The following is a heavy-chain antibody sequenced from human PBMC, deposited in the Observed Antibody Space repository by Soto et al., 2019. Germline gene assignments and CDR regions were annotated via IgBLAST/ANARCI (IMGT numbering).Heavy chain of an antibody. CDR2: IWYDGSNK. D-gene: IGHD6-19*01. CDR1: GFTFSSYG. V-gene: IGHV3-33*01. CDR3: ARGSPAVAGTFDY. Sequence: GGSLRLSCAASGFTFSSYGMHWVRQAPGKGLEWVAVIWYDGSNKYYADSVKGRFTISRDNSKNTLYLQMNSLRAEDTAVYYCARGSPAVAGTFDYWGQGTLVTVPS. J-gene: IGHJ4*02.